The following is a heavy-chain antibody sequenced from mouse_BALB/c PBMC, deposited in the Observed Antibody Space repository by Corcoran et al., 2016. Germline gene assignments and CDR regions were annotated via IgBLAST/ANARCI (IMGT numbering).Heavy chain of an antibody. V-gene: IGHV1S136*01. Sequence: EVQLQQSGPELVKPGASVKMSCQASGYTFTSYVLHWVKQKPGQGLEWIGYIYPYNDDVRYNEKFRGKATLTSDKSSSTAYLGLSSLTSEDSAVYYCAREVPGGNPFDYWGQGTTLTVSS. D-gene: IGHD1-1*02. J-gene: IGHJ2*01. CDR1: GYTFTSYV. CDR2: IYPYNDDV. CDR3: AREVPGGNPFDY.